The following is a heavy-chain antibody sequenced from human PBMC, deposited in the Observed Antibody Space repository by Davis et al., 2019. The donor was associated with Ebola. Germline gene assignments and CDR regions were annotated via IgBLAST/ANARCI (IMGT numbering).Heavy chain of an antibody. J-gene: IGHJ4*02. V-gene: IGHV3-33*01. D-gene: IGHD5-18*01. Sequence: PGGSLRLSCAASGFTFSNYGMHWVRQAPGKGLEWVALIWYDGSNKYYADSVKGRFTISRDNSKNTLYLQMNSLRAADTAVYYCARDRVGGYSYGYMGYWGQGTLVTVSS. CDR3: ARDRVGGYSYGYMGY. CDR1: GFTFSNYG. CDR2: IWYDGSNK.